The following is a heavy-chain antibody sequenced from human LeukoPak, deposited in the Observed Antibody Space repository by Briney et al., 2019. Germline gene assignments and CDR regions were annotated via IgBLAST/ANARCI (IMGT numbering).Heavy chain of an antibody. Sequence: SETLSLTCTVFGASISSYYWSWIRQPPGKGLEWIGDIYYSGSIKYNPSLKSRVTMSVDTSKNQFSLKLSSVTAADTAVYYCARGEYSGSTYYFDYWGQGTLVTVSS. V-gene: IGHV4-59*12. J-gene: IGHJ4*02. CDR2: IYYSGSI. CDR1: GASISSYY. CDR3: ARGEYSGSTYYFDY. D-gene: IGHD1-26*01.